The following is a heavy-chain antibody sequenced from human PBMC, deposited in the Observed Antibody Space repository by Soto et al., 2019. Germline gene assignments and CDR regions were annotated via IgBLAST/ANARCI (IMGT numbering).Heavy chain of an antibody. CDR3: ARERYQVISDGMDV. Sequence: ASVKVACKASGYTFTGYYVHWVREAPGQGLEWMGWINPETGGTSYAQKFQGRVTLSRDTSINTAYLELSRLRFDDAAVYFCARERYQVISDGMDVWGQGTTVTV. CDR1: GYTFTGYY. J-gene: IGHJ6*02. D-gene: IGHD2-2*01. CDR2: INPETGGT. V-gene: IGHV1-2*02.